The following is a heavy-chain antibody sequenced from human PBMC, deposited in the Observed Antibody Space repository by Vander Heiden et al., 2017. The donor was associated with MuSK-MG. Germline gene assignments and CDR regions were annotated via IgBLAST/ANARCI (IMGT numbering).Heavy chain of an antibody. CDR1: GASISSSSFY. J-gene: IGHJ5*02. CDR2: IYYNGDT. CDR3: EIQGAGTTLFGFDT. V-gene: IGHV4-39*01. D-gene: IGHD3-3*01. Sequence: QLQLQESGPGLVKTSETLSLPCTVSGASISSSSFYWGWIRQSPGKGLEWIGSIYYNGDTYYYPALRSRVSISMDTFKNQFSLRMSYVTAADTAVYFFEIQGAGTTLFGFDTGGQGTLFTVSS.